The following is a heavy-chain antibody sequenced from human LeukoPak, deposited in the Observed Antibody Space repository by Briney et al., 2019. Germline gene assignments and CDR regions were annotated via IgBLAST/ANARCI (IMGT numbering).Heavy chain of an antibody. CDR2: IFYSGVT. D-gene: IGHD5-18*01. CDR1: GGSISSYY. Sequence: WETLSLTCTVSGGSISSYYWSWILQPPGKGLEWIGYIFYSGVTNYNPSLKSRVTISVDTSKNQFSLKLSSVTAADTAVYYCARVPYTASDYWGQGTLVTVSS. J-gene: IGHJ4*02. CDR3: ARVPYTASDY. V-gene: IGHV4-59*01.